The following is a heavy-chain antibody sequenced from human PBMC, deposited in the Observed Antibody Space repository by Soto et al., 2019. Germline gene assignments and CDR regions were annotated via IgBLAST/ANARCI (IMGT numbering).Heavy chain of an antibody. D-gene: IGHD5-18*01. CDR3: ARGPRDGYSQYFQH. Sequence: QVQLVQSGAEEKKPGASVKVSCKASGYTFTSYAMHWVRQAPGQRLEWMGWINAGNGNTKYSQKFRGRVTITRDTSASTAYMELSSLRSEDTAVYYCARGPRDGYSQYFQHWGQGTQVTVSS. CDR1: GYTFTSYA. J-gene: IGHJ1*01. CDR2: INAGNGNT. V-gene: IGHV1-3*05.